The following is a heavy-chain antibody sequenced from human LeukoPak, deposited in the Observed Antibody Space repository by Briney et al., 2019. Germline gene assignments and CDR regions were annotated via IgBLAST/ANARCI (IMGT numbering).Heavy chain of an antibody. D-gene: IGHD1-26*01. J-gene: IGHJ4*02. CDR2: IYYSGST. CDR3: ARVVGATTSNFDY. CDR1: GFTFSDYY. V-gene: IGHV4-38-2*01. Sequence: LRLSCAASGFTFSDYYMSWIRQPPGKGLEWIGSIYYSGSTYYNPSLKSRVTISVDTSKNQFSLKLSSVTAADTAVYYCARVVGATTSNFDYWGQGTLVTVSS.